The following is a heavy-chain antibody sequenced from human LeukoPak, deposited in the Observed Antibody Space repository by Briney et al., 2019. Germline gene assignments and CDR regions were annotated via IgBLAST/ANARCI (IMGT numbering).Heavy chain of an antibody. D-gene: IGHD2-15*01. J-gene: IGHJ4*02. Sequence: GGSLRLSCVASGFSLSNYNMNWVRQAPGKGLEWISSISSSSSHIYYVDSVKGRFTISRDNAKNSLYLQMDSLGAEGTAMYYCARDVAPSGDFDCWGQGTLVTVSS. CDR2: ISSSSSHI. CDR1: GFSLSNYN. CDR3: ARDVAPSGDFDC. V-gene: IGHV3-21*01.